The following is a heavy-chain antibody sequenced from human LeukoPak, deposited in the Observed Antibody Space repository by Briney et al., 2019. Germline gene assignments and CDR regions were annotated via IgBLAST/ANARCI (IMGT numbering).Heavy chain of an antibody. Sequence: PGGSLRLSCAASGFPFRSYAMLWVRQAPGKGLEWVSAISGCGGSTYYADSVKGRFTISRDHSKNTLYLQMNSLRAEDTDVYYCAKDQASPLWFGELLYDYHGMDVWGQGTTVTVSS. CDR1: GFPFRSYA. D-gene: IGHD3-10*01. J-gene: IGHJ6*02. V-gene: IGHV3-23*01. CDR2: ISGCGGST. CDR3: AKDQASPLWFGELLYDYHGMDV.